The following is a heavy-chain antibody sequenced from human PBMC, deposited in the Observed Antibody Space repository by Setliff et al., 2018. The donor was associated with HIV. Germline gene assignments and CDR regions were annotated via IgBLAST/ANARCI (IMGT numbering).Heavy chain of an antibody. V-gene: IGHV4-39*01. D-gene: IGHD3-22*01. CDR3: ARGTLWSSGYYLYWYLDL. J-gene: IGHJ2*01. CDR2: IHYSGST. Sequence: PSETLSLTCTVYGGFIKNSNYYWGWIRQPPGKGLEWIGNIHYSGSTYYNPSLKSRVTISVDTSKNQFSLRLSSVTAADTAVYYCARGTLWSSGYYLYWYLDLWGRGTLVTVSS. CDR1: GGFIKNSNYY.